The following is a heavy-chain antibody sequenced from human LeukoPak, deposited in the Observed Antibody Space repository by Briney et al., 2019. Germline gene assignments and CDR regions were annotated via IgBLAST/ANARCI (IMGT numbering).Heavy chain of an antibody. D-gene: IGHD2-15*01. CDR2: IYTSGST. CDR3: ARLLGYCSGGSCYSFDY. CDR1: GGSISSYY. Sequence: KPSETLSLTCTVSGGSISSYYWSWIRQPAGKGLEWIGRIYTSGSTNYNPSLKSRVTMSVDTSKNQFSLKLSSVTAADTAVYYCARLLGYCSGGSCYSFDYWGQGTLVTVSS. J-gene: IGHJ4*02. V-gene: IGHV4-4*07.